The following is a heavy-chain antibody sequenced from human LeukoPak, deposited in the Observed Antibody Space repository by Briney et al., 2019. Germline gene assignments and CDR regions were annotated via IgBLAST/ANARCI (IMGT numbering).Heavy chain of an antibody. Sequence: GESLKISCKGSGYSFTTYWIGWVRQMPGKGLEWMGIIYPGDSDTRYSPSFQGQVTISADKSITTAYLQWSSLKASDTAMYYCARRFRRLGRIYAFDIWGQGTMVTVSS. V-gene: IGHV5-51*01. CDR2: IYPGDSDT. J-gene: IGHJ3*02. CDR3: ARRFRRLGRIYAFDI. D-gene: IGHD7-27*01. CDR1: GYSFTTYW.